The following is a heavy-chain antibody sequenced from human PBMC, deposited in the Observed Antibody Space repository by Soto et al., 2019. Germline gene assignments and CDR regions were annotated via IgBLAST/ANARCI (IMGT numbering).Heavy chain of an antibody. Sequence: PGGSLRLSCAASGFTFSSYGMHWVRQAPGKGLEWVAVIPYDGSNKYYADSVKGRFTISRDNSKNTLYLQMNSLRAEDTAVYYCAKDRQYYFDYWGQGTLVTVSS. D-gene: IGHD6-19*01. J-gene: IGHJ4*02. CDR2: IPYDGSNK. V-gene: IGHV3-30*18. CDR3: AKDRQYYFDY. CDR1: GFTFSSYG.